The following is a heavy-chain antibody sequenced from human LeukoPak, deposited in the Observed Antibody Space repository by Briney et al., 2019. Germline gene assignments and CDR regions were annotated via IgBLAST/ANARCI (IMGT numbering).Heavy chain of an antibody. CDR1: GFTFDDYG. J-gene: IGHJ4*02. D-gene: IGHD3-16*02. Sequence: GGSLRLSCAASGFTFDDYGISWVRQAPGKGLEWVSGINWNGGSTGYADSVKGRFTISRDNAKNSLYQQMNSLRAEDTALYYCARELGFYDYVWGSYRWGPFDYWGQGTLVTVSS. CDR3: ARELGFYDYVWGSYRWGPFDY. V-gene: IGHV3-20*04. CDR2: INWNGGST.